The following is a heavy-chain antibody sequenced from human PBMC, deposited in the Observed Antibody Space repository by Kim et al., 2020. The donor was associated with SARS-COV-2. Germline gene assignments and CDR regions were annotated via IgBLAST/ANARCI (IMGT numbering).Heavy chain of an antibody. V-gene: IGHV4-59*01. CDR3: ASRVFPPSIGTGYFQH. D-gene: IGHD1-1*01. J-gene: IGHJ1*01. CDR1: GGSISSYY. CDR2: IYYSGST. Sequence: SETLSLTCTVSGGSISSYYWSWIRQPPGKGLEWIGYIYYSGSTNYNPSLKSRVTISVDTSKNQFSLKLSSVTAADTAVYYCASRVFPPSIGTGYFQHWGQGTLVTVSS.